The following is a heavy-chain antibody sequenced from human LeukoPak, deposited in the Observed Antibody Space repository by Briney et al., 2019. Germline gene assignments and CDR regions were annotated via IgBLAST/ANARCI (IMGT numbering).Heavy chain of an antibody. CDR2: ISSSGSTM. Sequence: GGSLRLSCAASGFTFSSYEMNWVRQAPGKGLEWVSYISSSGSTMYYADSVKGRFTISRDNAKNSLYLQMNSLRAEDTAVYYCAELGITMIGGVWGKGTTVTVSS. CDR1: GFTFSSYE. V-gene: IGHV3-48*03. CDR3: AELGITMIGGV. J-gene: IGHJ6*04. D-gene: IGHD3-10*02.